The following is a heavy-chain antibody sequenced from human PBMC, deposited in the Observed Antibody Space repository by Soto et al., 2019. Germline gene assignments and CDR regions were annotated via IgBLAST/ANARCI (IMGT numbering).Heavy chain of an antibody. D-gene: IGHD6-19*01. Sequence: EVQLVESGGGLVQPGGSLRLSCAASGFTVSSNYMSWVCQAPGKGPEWVSVISSDGSKYYADSVKVRFTISRDNSKNTLYLQMNSLRAEDTAVYFCARDVSSGWYYFDYWGQGTLVTVSS. J-gene: IGHJ4*02. CDR1: GFTVSSNY. CDR3: ARDVSSGWYYFDY. V-gene: IGHV3-66*01. CDR2: ISSDGSK.